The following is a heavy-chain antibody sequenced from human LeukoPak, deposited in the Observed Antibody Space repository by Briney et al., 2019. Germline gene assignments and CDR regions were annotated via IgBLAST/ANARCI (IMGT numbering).Heavy chain of an antibody. V-gene: IGHV3-7*01. CDR3: VRDGGVSGYDLLDY. Sequence: GGSLRLSCAASGFTLSNYWMSWVRPAPREGVEWVAHINQDGSEEHYMDSVKARFIISRDNAKNSLSLQMDSLRAEDTAVYYCVRDGGVSGYDLLDYWGQGTLVTVSS. D-gene: IGHD5-12*01. CDR2: INQDGSEE. J-gene: IGHJ4*02. CDR1: GFTLSNYW.